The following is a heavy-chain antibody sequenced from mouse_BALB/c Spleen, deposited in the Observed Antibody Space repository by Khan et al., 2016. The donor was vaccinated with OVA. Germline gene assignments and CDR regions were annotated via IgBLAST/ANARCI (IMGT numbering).Heavy chain of an antibody. V-gene: IGHV1-5*01. J-gene: IGHJ3*01. Sequence: VQLQQSGTVLARPGASVKMSCKASGYTFTSYWIHWIKQRPGQGLEWIGDIYPGNTDTNYNQKFKGKAKLTAVTSTSTAYMELSSLTNEDSAVYYCTRRNWDVAWFAYRGQGTLVTVSA. CDR2: IYPGNTDT. D-gene: IGHD4-1*01. CDR1: GYTFTSYW. CDR3: TRRNWDVAWFAY.